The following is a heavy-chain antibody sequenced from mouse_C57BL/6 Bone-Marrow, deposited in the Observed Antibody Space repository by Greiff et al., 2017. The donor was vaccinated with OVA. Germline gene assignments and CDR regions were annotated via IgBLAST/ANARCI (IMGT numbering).Heavy chain of an antibody. D-gene: IGHD3-3*01. J-gene: IGHJ3*01. CDR1: GFTFSSYA. CDR3: AREGTRGFAY. V-gene: IGHV5-4*01. CDR2: ISDGGSYT. Sequence: DVKLVESGGGLVKPGGSLKLSCAASGFTFSSYAMSWVRQTPEKRLEWVATISDGGSYTYYPDNVKGRFTISRDIAKNNLYLPMIHLKSEDTAMYYCAREGTRGFAYWGQGTLVTVSA.